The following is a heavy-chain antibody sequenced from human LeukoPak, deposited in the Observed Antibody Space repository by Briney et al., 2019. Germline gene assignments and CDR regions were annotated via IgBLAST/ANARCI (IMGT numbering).Heavy chain of an antibody. CDR1: GGSISSYY. CDR2: IYYSGST. CDR3: ARDRYYYGSGSYKYSWFDP. J-gene: IGHJ5*02. Sequence: SETLSLTCTVSGGSISSYYWSWIRQPPGKGLEWIGYIYYSGSTNYNPSLKSRVTISVDTSKNQFSLKLSSVTAADTAVYYCARDRYYYGSGSYKYSWFDPWGQGTLVTVSS. V-gene: IGHV4-59*01. D-gene: IGHD3-10*01.